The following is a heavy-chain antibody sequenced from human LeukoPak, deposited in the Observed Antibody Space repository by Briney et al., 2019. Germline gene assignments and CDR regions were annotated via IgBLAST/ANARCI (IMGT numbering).Heavy chain of an antibody. CDR3: ARHRSIAANFDY. J-gene: IGHJ4*02. CDR1: GYSISSGYY. D-gene: IGHD6-6*01. CDR2: IYHSGST. V-gene: IGHV4-38-2*01. Sequence: PSETLSLTCAVSGYSISSGYYWGWIRPPPGKGLEWIGSIYHSGSTYYNPSLKSRVTISVDTSKNQFSLKLSSVTAADTAVYYCARHRSIAANFDYWGQGTLVTVSS.